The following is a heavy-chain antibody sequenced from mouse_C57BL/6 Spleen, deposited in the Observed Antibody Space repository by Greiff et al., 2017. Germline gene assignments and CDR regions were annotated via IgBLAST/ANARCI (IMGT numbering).Heavy chain of an antibody. CDR2: INPNNGGT. Sequence: EVQLQQSGPELVKPGASVKISCKASGYTFTDYYMNWVKQSHGKSLEWIGDINPNNGGTSYNQKFKGKATLTVDKSSSTAYMELRSLTSEDSAVYYCARGVAGTLFDYWGQGTTLTVSS. CDR3: ARGVAGTLFDY. CDR1: GYTFTDYY. D-gene: IGHD1-1*02. V-gene: IGHV1-26*01. J-gene: IGHJ2*01.